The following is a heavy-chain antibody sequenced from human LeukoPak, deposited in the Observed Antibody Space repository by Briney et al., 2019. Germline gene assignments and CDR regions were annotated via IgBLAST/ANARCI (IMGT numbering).Heavy chain of an antibody. CDR2: IHYSGST. CDR1: GGSINTTY. Sequence: SETLSLTCSVSGGSINTTYWSWIRQPPGRGLEWIGSIHYSGSTNYNPSLKSRVTISVDTSKNQFSLKLSSVTAADTAVYYCARGTASQEYSYGLEFDYWGQGTLVTVSS. V-gene: IGHV4-59*01. CDR3: ARGTASQEYSYGLEFDY. J-gene: IGHJ4*02. D-gene: IGHD5-18*01.